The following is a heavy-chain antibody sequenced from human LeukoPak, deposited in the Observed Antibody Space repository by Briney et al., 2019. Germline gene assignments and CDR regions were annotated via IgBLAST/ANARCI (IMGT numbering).Heavy chain of an antibody. V-gene: IGHV4-59*08. CDR2: IYYSGST. D-gene: IGHD1-1*01. Sequence: KASETLSLTCTVSGGSLSSYYWSWIRQPPGKGLEWIGYIYYSGSTNYNPSLKSRVTISVDTSKNQFSLKLSSVTAADTAVYYCARVQLERHYYYYGRDVWGQGTTVTVSS. CDR1: GGSLSSYY. J-gene: IGHJ6*02. CDR3: ARVQLERHYYYYGRDV.